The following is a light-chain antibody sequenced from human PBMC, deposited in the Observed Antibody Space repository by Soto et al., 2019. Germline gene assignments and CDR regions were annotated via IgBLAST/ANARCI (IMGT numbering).Light chain of an antibody. CDR2: STN. CDR3: ALYMGSGISV. V-gene: IGLV8-61*01. Sequence: QTVVTQETSFSVSPGGTITLTCGLSSGSVSTNYYPSWYQQTPGQSPRTLIHSTNVRSFGVPDRFSGSILGNKAALTITGAQADDECDYYCALYMGSGISVFGGGTKLTVL. CDR1: SGSVSTNYY. J-gene: IGLJ2*01.